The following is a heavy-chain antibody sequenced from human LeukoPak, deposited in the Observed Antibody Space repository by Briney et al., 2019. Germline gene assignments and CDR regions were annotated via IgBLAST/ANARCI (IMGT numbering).Heavy chain of an antibody. J-gene: IGHJ4*02. CDR2: INTDGGST. CDR1: GFIFSSYW. CDR3: ARGGSGSLEPPLDY. V-gene: IGHV3-74*01. Sequence: GGSLRLSCAASGFIFSSYWMHWVRQAPGKGLVWVSRINTDGGSTSYADSVKGRFTISRDNAKNTLYLQMNSLRAEDTAVYYCARGGSGSLEPPLDYWGQGTLVTVSS. D-gene: IGHD1-26*01.